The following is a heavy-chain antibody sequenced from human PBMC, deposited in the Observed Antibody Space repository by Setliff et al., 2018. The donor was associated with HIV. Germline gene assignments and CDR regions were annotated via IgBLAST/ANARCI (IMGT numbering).Heavy chain of an antibody. V-gene: IGHV1-18*01. D-gene: IGHD1-26*01. J-gene: IGHJ3*02. CDR1: GYSFTSYG. CDR2: ITTYNGGT. CDR3: TRGGYSGAFLDAFDI. Sequence: ASVKVSCKASGYSFTSYGLSWVRQAPGQGLEWMGSITTYNGGTNYAQKFQGRVTMTTDTSTSTAYMELRSLRSDDTAVYYCTRGGYSGAFLDAFDIWGQGTMVPSPQ.